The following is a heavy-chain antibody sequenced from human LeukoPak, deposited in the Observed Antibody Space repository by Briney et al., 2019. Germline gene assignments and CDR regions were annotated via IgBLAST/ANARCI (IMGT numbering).Heavy chain of an antibody. V-gene: IGHV3-23*01. CDR1: GXTFSSYA. J-gene: IGHJ4*02. Sequence: PGGSLRLSWAASGXTFSSYAMSWVRQAPGKGLEWVSTISDSGSSTYYTDSVKGRFTFSRDNSKNTLHLQMNSLRAEDTAVYYCTKDHGFYSSGWHPLFDHWGQGTLVTVTP. D-gene: IGHD6-19*01. CDR2: ISDSGSST. CDR3: TKDHGFYSSGWHPLFDH.